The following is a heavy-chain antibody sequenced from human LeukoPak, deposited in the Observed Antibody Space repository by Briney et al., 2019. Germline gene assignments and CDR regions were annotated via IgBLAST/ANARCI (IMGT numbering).Heavy chain of an antibody. CDR1: GGSISSSNW. Sequence: SETLSLTCAVSGGSISSSNWWSWVRQPPGKGLEWIGEIYHSGSTNYNPSLKSRVTISVDKSKNQFSLKLSSVTAADTAVYYCARGNSIDYYYYYYMDVWRKGTTVTVSS. J-gene: IGHJ6*03. CDR2: IYHSGST. V-gene: IGHV4-4*02. CDR3: ARGNSIDYYYYYYMDV. D-gene: IGHD2-21*01.